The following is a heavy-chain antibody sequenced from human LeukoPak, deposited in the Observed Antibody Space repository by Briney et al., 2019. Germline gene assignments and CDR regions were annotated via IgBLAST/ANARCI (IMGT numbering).Heavy chain of an antibody. CDR3: ARGNYASGTQIP. D-gene: IGHD3-10*01. Sequence: GGSLRLSCTASGFMFNDFWMSWVRQAPGEGLEWVANIRQDGGAKNYVDSVKGRFTISRDNAKKSVFLQMNNLRAEDTAVYYCARGNYASGTQIPWGQGTLVTVSS. CDR2: IRQDGGAK. V-gene: IGHV3-7*04. J-gene: IGHJ5*02. CDR1: GFMFNDFW.